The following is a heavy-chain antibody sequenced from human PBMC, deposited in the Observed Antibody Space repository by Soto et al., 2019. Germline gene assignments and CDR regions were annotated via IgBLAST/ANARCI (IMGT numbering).Heavy chain of an antibody. CDR1: GFTFSDFA. D-gene: IGHD2-21*01. CDR3: AKGLPGVAAAPDY. V-gene: IGHV3-23*01. J-gene: IGHJ4*02. Sequence: PGGSLRLSCAASGFTFSDFAMAWVRQAPGKGLEWVSSASASGSGTYYAGSVKGRLTISRDNSKNTLFLHMTTLRAGDTALYFCAKGLPGVAAAPDYWGQGTLVTVSS. CDR2: ASASGSGT.